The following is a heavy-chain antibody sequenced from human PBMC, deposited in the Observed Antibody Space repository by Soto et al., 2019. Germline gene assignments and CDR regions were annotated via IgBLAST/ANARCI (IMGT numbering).Heavy chain of an antibody. CDR1: GGTFSSYA. Sequence: QVQLVQSGAEVKKPGSSVKVSCKASGGTFSSYAISWVRQAPGQGLEWMGGIIRIFGTANYAQKFQGRVTITADESPSKAYMELSSLRSEDTAVYYCARNGYWVSTSCYSDYYSGMDVWGQGTTVTVSS. J-gene: IGHJ6*02. D-gene: IGHD2-2*02. V-gene: IGHV1-69*12. CDR2: IIRIFGTA. CDR3: ARNGYWVSTSCYSDYYSGMDV.